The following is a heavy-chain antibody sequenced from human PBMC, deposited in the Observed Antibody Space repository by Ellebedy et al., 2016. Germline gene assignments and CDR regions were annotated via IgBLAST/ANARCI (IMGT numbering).Heavy chain of an antibody. CDR1: GFTFSNAW. Sequence: GGSLRLSCAASGFTFSNAWMNWVRPAPGKGLEWVGRIKSKTDGGAADYAAPVKGRFTISRDDSKNTLYLQMNSLKTEDTAVYFCTTVYRYNYDSVWGQGTLVTVPS. CDR3: TTVYRYNYDSV. J-gene: IGHJ4*02. V-gene: IGHV3-15*01. CDR2: IKSKTDGGAA. D-gene: IGHD5-18*01.